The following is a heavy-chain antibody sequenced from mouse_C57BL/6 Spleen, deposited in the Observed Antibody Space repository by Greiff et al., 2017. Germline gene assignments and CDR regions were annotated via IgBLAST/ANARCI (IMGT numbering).Heavy chain of an antibody. CDR2: IRNKANNHAT. Sequence: VQLKESGGGLVQPGGSMKLSCAASGFTFSDAWMDWVRQSPEKGLEWVAEIRNKANNHATYYAESVKGRFTISRDDSKSSVYLQMNSLRAEDTGIYYCTGWLRRRYFDVWGTGTTVTVSS. J-gene: IGHJ1*03. V-gene: IGHV6-6*01. CDR3: TGWLRRRYFDV. D-gene: IGHD2-2*01. CDR1: GFTFSDAW.